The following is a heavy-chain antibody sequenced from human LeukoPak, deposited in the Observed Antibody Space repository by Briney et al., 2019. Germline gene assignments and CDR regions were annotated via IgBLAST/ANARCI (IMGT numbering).Heavy chain of an antibody. CDR2: ISYDGSNK. D-gene: IGHD1-26*01. Sequence: GRSLRLSCAASGFTFSSYAMHWVRQAPGKGLEWVAVISYDGSNKYYADSVKGRFTISRDNSKNTLYLQMNSLRVEDTAVYYCALGASFDYWGQGTLVTVSS. V-gene: IGHV3-30*04. J-gene: IGHJ4*02. CDR3: ALGASFDY. CDR1: GFTFSSYA.